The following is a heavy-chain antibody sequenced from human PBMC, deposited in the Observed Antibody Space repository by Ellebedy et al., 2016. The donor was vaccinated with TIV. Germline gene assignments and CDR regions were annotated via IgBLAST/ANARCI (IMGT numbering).Heavy chain of an antibody. CDR1: GLTVSRNY. CDR3: ARVPSNLGWYFDS. J-gene: IGHJ2*01. CDR2: IYSGGNT. V-gene: IGHV3-53*01. D-gene: IGHD2-8*01. Sequence: PGGSLRLSCAGAGLTVSRNYMSWVRQAPGKGLEWVSVIYSGGNTYYADSVKGRFTISRDNSKNTLYLQMNTLRAEDTAVYYCARVPSNLGWYFDSWGRGTLVTVSS.